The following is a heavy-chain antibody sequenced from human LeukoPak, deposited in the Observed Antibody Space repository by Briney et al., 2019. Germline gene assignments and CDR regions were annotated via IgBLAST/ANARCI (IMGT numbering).Heavy chain of an antibody. Sequence: PSETLSLTCTVSGGSISSYYWSWIRQPPGKGLEWIGYIYYSGSTNYNPSLKSRVTISVDTSKNQFSLKLSSVTAADTAVYYCARHGPFDSSGYNVDYWGQGTLVTVSS. CDR2: IYYSGST. J-gene: IGHJ4*02. CDR1: GGSISSYY. D-gene: IGHD3-22*01. CDR3: ARHGPFDSSGYNVDY. V-gene: IGHV4-59*08.